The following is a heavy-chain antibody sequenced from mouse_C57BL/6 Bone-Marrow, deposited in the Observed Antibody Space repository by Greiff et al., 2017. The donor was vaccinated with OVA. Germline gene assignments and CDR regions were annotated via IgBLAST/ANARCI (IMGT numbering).Heavy chain of an antibody. CDR3: ARTNWDDWYFDV. Sequence: EVKLVESGGGLVQPGGSLKLSCAASGFTFSDYYMYWVRQTPEKRLEWVAYISNGGGSTYYPDTVKGRFTISRDHANNPLYLQMSRLKSEDTAMYYCARTNWDDWYFDVWGTGTTVTVSS. V-gene: IGHV5-12*01. CDR2: ISNGGGST. J-gene: IGHJ1*03. D-gene: IGHD4-1*01. CDR1: GFTFSDYY.